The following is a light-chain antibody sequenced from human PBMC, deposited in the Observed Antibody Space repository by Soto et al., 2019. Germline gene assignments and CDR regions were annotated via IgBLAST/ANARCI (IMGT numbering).Light chain of an antibody. V-gene: IGKV1-27*01. CDR3: QKYDSVPWT. J-gene: IGKJ1*01. CDR1: QDINKY. Sequence: DIQMTQSPSSLSASVGDRVTITCRASQDINKYLAWYQQKPGKGPKVLIYAASTGQSGVPSRFSGSASGTDFTLTISSLQPEDVAIYYCQKYDSVPWTFGQGTKVEI. CDR2: AAS.